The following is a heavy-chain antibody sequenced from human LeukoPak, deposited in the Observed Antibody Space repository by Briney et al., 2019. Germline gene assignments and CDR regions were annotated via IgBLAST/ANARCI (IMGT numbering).Heavy chain of an antibody. V-gene: IGHV4-39*01. CDR3: ARYTSGRSYSSSPAFDI. D-gene: IGHD6-6*01. J-gene: IGHJ3*02. CDR2: IYYSGST. Sequence: SETLSLTCTVSGGSISSSSYYWGWIRQPPGKGLEWIGSIYYSGSTYYNPSLKSRVTISVDTSKNQFSLKLSSVTAADTAVYYCARYTSGRSYSSSPAFDIWGQGTMVTVSS. CDR1: GGSISSSSYY.